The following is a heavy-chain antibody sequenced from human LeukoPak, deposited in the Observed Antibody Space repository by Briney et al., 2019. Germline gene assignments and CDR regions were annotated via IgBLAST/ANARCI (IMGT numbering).Heavy chain of an antibody. CDR2: INHSGST. J-gene: IGHJ6*03. CDR1: GGSFSGYY. CDR3: ARGGGYYYYYYMDV. Sequence: PSETLSLTCAVYGGSFSGYYWSWICQPPGKGLEWIGEINHSGSTNYNPSLKSRVTISVDTSKNQFSLKLSSVTAADTAVYYCARGGGYYYYYYMDVWGKGTTVTVSS. V-gene: IGHV4-34*01. D-gene: IGHD3-10*01.